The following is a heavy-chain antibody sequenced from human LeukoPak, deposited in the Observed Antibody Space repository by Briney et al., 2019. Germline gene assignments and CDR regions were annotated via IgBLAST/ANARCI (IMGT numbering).Heavy chain of an antibody. D-gene: IGHD3-10*01. CDR2: ISYDGSKK. Sequence: GGSLRLSCAASGFSLSSYAMHWVRQAPGKGLEWVAIISYDGSKKYADSVKGRFTISRDNAKNSLYLQMNSLRAEDTALYYCAKDITMVRGANFDYWGQGTLVTVSS. V-gene: IGHV3-30*04. CDR1: GFSLSSYA. CDR3: AKDITMVRGANFDY. J-gene: IGHJ4*02.